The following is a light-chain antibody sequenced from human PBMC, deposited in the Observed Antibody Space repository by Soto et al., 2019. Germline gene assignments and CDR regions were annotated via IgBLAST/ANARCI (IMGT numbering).Light chain of an antibody. CDR1: SSDIGLYNY. J-gene: IGLJ2*01. CDR2: EVS. Sequence: QSALTQPPSASGSPGQSVTISCAGTSSDIGLYNYVSWYQHHPGKAPRLIIYEVSKRPSGVPDRFSGSKSGNTASLTVSGLQAEDEADYYCSSYAGAITFDVFGGGTKVTVL. CDR3: SSYAGAITFDV. V-gene: IGLV2-8*01.